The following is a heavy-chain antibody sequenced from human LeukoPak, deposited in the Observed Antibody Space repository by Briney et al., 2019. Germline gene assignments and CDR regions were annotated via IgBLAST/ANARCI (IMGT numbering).Heavy chain of an antibody. Sequence: SETLSLTCTVSGGSISSYYWSWIRQPPGKRLEWIGYIYYSGSTNYNPSLKSRVTISVDTSKNQFSLKLSSVTAADTAVYYCARANYGFDYWGQGTLVTVSS. CDR1: GGSISSYY. J-gene: IGHJ4*02. CDR3: ARANYGFDY. CDR2: IYYSGST. D-gene: IGHD3-10*01. V-gene: IGHV4-59*01.